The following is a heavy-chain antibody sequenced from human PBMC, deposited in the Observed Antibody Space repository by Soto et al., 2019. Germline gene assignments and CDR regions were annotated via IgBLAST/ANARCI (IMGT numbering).Heavy chain of an antibody. Sequence: GGSLRLSCVVSGITFSTYRMHWVRQAPGKGLVWVSHIKSDGTVTHYTDSVRGRFIISRDNAKNTLFLQMSSLRAEDTAVYYCAIENYDFWRGYYLDYWGQGTLVTVSS. CDR2: IKSDGTVT. J-gene: IGHJ4*02. V-gene: IGHV3-74*01. D-gene: IGHD3-3*01. CDR3: AIENYDFWRGYYLDY. CDR1: GITFSTYR.